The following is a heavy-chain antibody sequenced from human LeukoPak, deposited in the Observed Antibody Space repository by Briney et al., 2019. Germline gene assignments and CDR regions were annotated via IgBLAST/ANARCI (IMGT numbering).Heavy chain of an antibody. CDR1: GFTFSSYW. J-gene: IGHJ4*02. CDR3: ARDGTGYSSSWDLDY. Sequence: GGSLRLSCAASGFTFSSYWMHWVRQAPGKGLVWVSRINSDGRSTSYADSVKGRFTISRDNAKNTLYLQMNSLRAEDTAVYYCARDGTGYSSSWDLDYWGQGTLVTVSS. D-gene: IGHD6-13*01. V-gene: IGHV3-74*01. CDR2: INSDGRST.